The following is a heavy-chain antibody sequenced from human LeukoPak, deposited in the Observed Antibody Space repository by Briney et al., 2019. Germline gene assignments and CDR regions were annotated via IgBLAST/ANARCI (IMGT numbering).Heavy chain of an antibody. CDR1: GFIYSHYG. J-gene: IGHJ4*01. CDR3: ARDAQRGFDYSNSLKY. Sequence: GGSLRLSCAASGFIYSHYGMHWVRQAPGKRLEWVAVIWSDGSNRFYAGSVKGRFTISRDNSQNTLFLQMNSLRAEDTAMYYCARDAQRGFDYSNSLKYWGHGTLVTVSS. D-gene: IGHD4-11*01. V-gene: IGHV3-33*01. CDR2: IWSDGSNR.